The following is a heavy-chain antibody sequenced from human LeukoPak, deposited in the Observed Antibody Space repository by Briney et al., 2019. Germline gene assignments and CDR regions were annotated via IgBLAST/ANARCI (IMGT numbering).Heavy chain of an antibody. CDR2: ISSSGST. CDR1: GGSISSGGYF. D-gene: IGHD1-1*01. Sequence: SETLSLTCTVSGGSISSGGYFWSWIRQHPGKGLEWIGFISSSGSTYYNPSLKSRLTISVDTSKNQFSLRLTSVTAADTAVYFCARATNWNAFDYWGQGMLVTVS. J-gene: IGHJ4*02. V-gene: IGHV4-31*03. CDR3: ARATNWNAFDY.